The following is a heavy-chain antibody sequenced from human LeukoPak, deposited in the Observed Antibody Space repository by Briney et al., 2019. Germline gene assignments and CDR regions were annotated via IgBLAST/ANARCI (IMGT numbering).Heavy chain of an antibody. CDR1: GGSISSGSYY. CDR3: ATIAPGTHAFDM. J-gene: IGHJ3*02. D-gene: IGHD2-21*01. CDR2: MYYNGNT. V-gene: IGHV4-39*02. Sequence: PSETLSLTCTVSGGSISSGSYYWGWIRQPPGKGLEWTWSMYYNGNTYYNPSLKSRVTISVDTSKNHFSLRLSSVTAADTAVYYCATIAPGTHAFDMWGQGTTVTVSP.